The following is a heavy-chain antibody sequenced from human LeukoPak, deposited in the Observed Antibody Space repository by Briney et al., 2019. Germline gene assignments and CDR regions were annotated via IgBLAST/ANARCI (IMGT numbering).Heavy chain of an antibody. J-gene: IGHJ4*02. CDR1: GGSISSSSYY. V-gene: IGHV4-39*07. Sequence: SETLSLTCTVSGGSISSSSYYWGWIRQPPGKGPEWIGSIYYSGSTYYNPSLKSRVTISVDSSKNQFSLNLSSVTAADTAVYYCASNLRASGWYLDYWGQGTLVTVSS. CDR2: IYYSGST. CDR3: ASNLRASGWYLDY. D-gene: IGHD6-19*01.